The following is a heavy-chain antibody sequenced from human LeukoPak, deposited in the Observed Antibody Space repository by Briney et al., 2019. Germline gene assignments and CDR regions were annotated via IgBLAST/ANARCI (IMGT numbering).Heavy chain of an antibody. CDR3: ARVAGERITIFGVVIEDAFDI. D-gene: IGHD3-3*01. J-gene: IGHJ3*02. CDR1: GFTFSNYG. V-gene: IGHV3-30*03. Sequence: GGSLRLSCAASGFTFSNYGMHWVRQAPGKGLEWVALISTDGSKTYYADSLKGRFTISRDNSKNALDLQMNSLRTEDTAVYYCARVAGERITIFGVVIEDAFDIWGQGTMVTVSS. CDR2: ISTDGSKT.